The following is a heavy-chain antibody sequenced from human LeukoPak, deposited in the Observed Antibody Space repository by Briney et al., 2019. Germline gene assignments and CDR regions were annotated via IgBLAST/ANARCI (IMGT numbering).Heavy chain of an antibody. D-gene: IGHD5-24*01. J-gene: IGHJ4*02. CDR1: GGSISSYY. V-gene: IGHV4-59*08. Sequence: SETLSLTCTVSGGSISSYYWSWIRQPPGKGLEWIGYIFYSGSTNYNPSLKSRVTISVDTSKNQFSLELSSVTAADTAVYYCASTGNVEMATIFDYWGQGTLVTVSS. CDR2: IFYSGST. CDR3: ASTGNVEMATIFDY.